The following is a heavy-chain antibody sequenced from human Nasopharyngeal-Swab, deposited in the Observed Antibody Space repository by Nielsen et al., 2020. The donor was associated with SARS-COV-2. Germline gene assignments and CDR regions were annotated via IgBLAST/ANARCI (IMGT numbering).Heavy chain of an antibody. V-gene: IGHV1-46*01. J-gene: IGHJ4*02. CDR3: ASARLGITGTMGDY. CDR1: GHSFTNYY. CDR2: INPSGGST. Sequence: ASVKVSCKASGHSFTNYYMHWVRQAPGQGLEWMGIINPSGGSTSYAQKFQGRVTMTRDTSTSTVYMELSSPRSEDTAVYYCASARLGITGTMGDYWGQGTLVTVSS. D-gene: IGHD1-7*01.